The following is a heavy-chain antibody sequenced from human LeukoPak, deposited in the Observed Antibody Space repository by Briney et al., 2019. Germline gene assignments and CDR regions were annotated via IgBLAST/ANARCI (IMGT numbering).Heavy chain of an antibody. V-gene: IGHV3-23*01. CDR1: GFTFSRYA. Sequence: QPGESLRLSCAASGFTFSRYAMSWVRQAPGKGLEWVSAISGSDTITYYADSVKGRFTISRDNSKDTLYLQMNSLRAEDTAIYFCAILTTHSSSSQFDYWGQGTLVTVSS. J-gene: IGHJ4*02. D-gene: IGHD6-6*01. CDR2: ISGSDTIT. CDR3: AILTTHSSSSQFDY.